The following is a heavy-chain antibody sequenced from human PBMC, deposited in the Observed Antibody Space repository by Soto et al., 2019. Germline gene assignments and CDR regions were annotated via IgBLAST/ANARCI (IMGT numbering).Heavy chain of an antibody. V-gene: IGHV3-48*01. J-gene: IGHJ5*02. CDR2: ISPSSSTI. D-gene: IGHD6-13*01. CDR1: GFTFSSYS. CDR3: ARHPERIAEIGWFDP. Sequence: PGGSLRLSCAASGFTFSSYSMNWVRQAPGKGLEWVSYISPSSSTIYYADSVKGRFTISRDNAKNSLYLQMNSLRAEDTAVYYCARHPERIAEIGWFDPWGQGTLVTVSS.